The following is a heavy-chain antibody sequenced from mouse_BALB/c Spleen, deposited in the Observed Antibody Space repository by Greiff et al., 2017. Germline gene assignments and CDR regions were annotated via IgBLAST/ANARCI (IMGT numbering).Heavy chain of an antibody. CDR1: GFTFSSYA. V-gene: IGHV5-6-5*01. CDR3: ARGGRYGFAY. CDR2: ISSGGST. Sequence: EVHLVESGGGLVKPGGSLKLSCAASGFTFSSYAMSWVRQTPEKRLEWVASISSGGSTYYPDSVKGRFTISRDNARNILYLQMSSLRSEDTAMYYCARGGRYGFAYWGQGTLVTVSA. J-gene: IGHJ3*01. D-gene: IGHD2-14*01.